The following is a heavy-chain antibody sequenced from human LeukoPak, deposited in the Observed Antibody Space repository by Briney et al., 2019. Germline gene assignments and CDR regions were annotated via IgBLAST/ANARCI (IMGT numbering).Heavy chain of an antibody. CDR2: INHSGST. CDR3: ATLRTIKPGVKDAFDI. Sequence: PSETLSLTCAVSGGSFSDYYWSWIRQPPGKGLEWIGEINHSGSTNYKPSLKSRDTISLDTSKSQFSLKLSSVTAADTAVYYCATLRTIKPGVKDAFDIWGQGTLVTVSS. CDR1: GGSFSDYY. V-gene: IGHV4-34*01. J-gene: IGHJ3*02. D-gene: IGHD4/OR15-4a*01.